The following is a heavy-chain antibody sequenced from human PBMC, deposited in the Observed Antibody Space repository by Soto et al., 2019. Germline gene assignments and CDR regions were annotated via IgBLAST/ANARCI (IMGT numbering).Heavy chain of an antibody. J-gene: IGHJ5*02. D-gene: IGHD6-13*01. V-gene: IGHV4-61*01. CDR2: IYYSGTT. Sequence: SETLSLTCAVSGDSVSNDNYYWSWIRQPPGKGLEWIGYIYYSGTTNYNSYLKSRLSLSVDMSKNQFSLKLASVTAADTAVYYCVRDVPAAGTDWFDPWGQGTLVTVSS. CDR1: GDSVSNDNYY. CDR3: VRDVPAAGTDWFDP.